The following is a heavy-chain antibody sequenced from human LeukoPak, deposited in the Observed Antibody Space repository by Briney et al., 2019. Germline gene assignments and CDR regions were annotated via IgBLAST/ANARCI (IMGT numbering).Heavy chain of an antibody. CDR2: ISYDGSKK. V-gene: IGHV3-30*18. Sequence: SGGSLRLSCAASGFTFNDYDMHWVRQAPGKGLEWVADISYDGSKKYYADSVKGRFTISRDNSKNTLYLQMNSPRAEDTAVYYCAKDVPEHSSVLLQDYGGFDYWGQGTLVTVSS. CDR1: GFTFNDYD. CDR3: AKDVPEHSSVLLQDYGGFDY. J-gene: IGHJ4*02. D-gene: IGHD6-19*01.